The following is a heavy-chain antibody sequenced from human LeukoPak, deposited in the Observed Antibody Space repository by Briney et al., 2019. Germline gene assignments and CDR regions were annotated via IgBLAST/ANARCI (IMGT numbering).Heavy chain of an antibody. CDR3: ARDSPGYGGYSY. CDR2: INRDGSAT. V-gene: IGHV3-7*04. CDR1: GFTFSSYW. D-gene: IGHD5-12*01. Sequence: PGKSLRLSCAASGFTFSSYWMTWVRQAPGKGLEWVANINRDGSATYHVDSVKGRVTISRDNAKNSLYLQINSLRAEDTAVYYCARDSPGYGGYSYWGQGTLVTVSS. J-gene: IGHJ4*02.